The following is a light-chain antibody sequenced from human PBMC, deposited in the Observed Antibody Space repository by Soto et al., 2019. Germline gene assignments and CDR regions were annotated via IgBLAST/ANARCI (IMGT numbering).Light chain of an antibody. CDR2: DVS. V-gene: IGKV3-20*01. Sequence: EIVLTQSPGTLSLSPGERATLSCRSSQSVSSSYLAWYQQKPGQAPRLLIYDVSSRATGIPDRFSGSGSGTDFSLTISRLEPEDSAVYYCQQYGSSPTFGQWTKVEIK. CDR3: QQYGSSPT. CDR1: QSVSSSY. J-gene: IGKJ1*01.